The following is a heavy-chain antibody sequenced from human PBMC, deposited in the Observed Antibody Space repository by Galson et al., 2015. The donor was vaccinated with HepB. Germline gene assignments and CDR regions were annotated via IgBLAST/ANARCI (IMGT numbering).Heavy chain of an antibody. CDR1: GFTFSRYA. D-gene: IGHD3-10*01. CDR2: ISGSGDST. V-gene: IGHV3-23*01. J-gene: IGHJ4*02. CDR3: AREGVRSLANPYDY. Sequence: SLRLSCAASGFTFSRYAMNWVRQAPGKGLEWVSGISGSGDSTYYADSVKGRFTISRDNSKNMLYLQMNSLRAEDTAVYFCAREGVRSLANPYDYWGQGTLVTVSS.